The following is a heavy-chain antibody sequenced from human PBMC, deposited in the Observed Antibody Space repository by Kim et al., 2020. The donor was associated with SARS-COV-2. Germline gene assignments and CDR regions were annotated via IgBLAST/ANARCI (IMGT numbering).Heavy chain of an antibody. CDR3: AREDAGRLWSKMGFGLHV. CDR1: GFTFFSYT. V-gene: IGHV3-30-3*01. Sequence: GGSLRLSCAASGFTFFSYTMHWVRLAPGKGLEWVAAISYDGGNEYYADSVEGRFTISRDNSNITLYLQIESLRDDHRAVYYCAREDAGRLWSKMGFGLHVWGQGTTVTLS. D-gene: IGHD5-18*01. CDR2: ISYDGGNE. J-gene: IGHJ6*02.